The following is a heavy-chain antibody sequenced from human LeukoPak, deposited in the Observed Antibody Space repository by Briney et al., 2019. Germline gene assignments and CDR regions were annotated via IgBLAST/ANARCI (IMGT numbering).Heavy chain of an antibody. V-gene: IGHV3-48*03. CDR1: GLTLSNYE. D-gene: IGHD5-24*01. Sequence: GGSLRLSCIISGLTLSNYELSWVRQAPGRGLEWVSYMSRSADRIDYADSVKGRFTMSRDNARNSLYLQMNSLRVEDTAVYYCATRVPYTGYKNWGQGTLVTVSS. J-gene: IGHJ4*02. CDR3: ATRVPYTGYKN. CDR2: MSRSADRI.